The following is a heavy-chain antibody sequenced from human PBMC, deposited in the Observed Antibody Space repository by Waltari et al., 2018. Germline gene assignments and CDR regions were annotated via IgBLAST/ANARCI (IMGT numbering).Heavy chain of an antibody. CDR2: IKREIDGGTA. D-gene: IGHD3-10*01. V-gene: IGHV3-15*01. Sequence: EAQLVESGGGLVKPGESLRLSCAGSGYTFNNAWMSWVPQAPGKGREWVGRIKREIDGGTAEYAESVKDRFTISRDDSKNTLYLQMNSLKSEDSAVYFCVRESFGNDIWGQGTLVTVSS. CDR3: VRESFGNDI. CDR1: GYTFNNAW. J-gene: IGHJ4*02.